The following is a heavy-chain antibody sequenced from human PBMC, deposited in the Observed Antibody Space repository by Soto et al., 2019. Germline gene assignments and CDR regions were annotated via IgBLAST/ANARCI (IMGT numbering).Heavy chain of an antibody. CDR3: ARRLFMVVPDNDPFDY. CDR2: ISGGGNDR. CDR1: GFPFSSYA. D-gene: IGHD2-15*01. V-gene: IGHV3-23*01. J-gene: IGHJ4*02. Sequence: VQLLESGGSTVQPGGSLTLSCAASGFPFSSYAMSWVRQTPEKGLEWVAGISGGGNDRYYADFVQGRFTFSRDNSRNILYLQMNSQRAEDTAMYYCARRLFMVVPDNDPFDYRGQGTLVTVSS.